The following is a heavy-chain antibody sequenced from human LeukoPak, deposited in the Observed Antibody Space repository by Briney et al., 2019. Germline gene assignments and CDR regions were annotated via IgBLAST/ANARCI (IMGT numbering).Heavy chain of an antibody. CDR1: GVLSNTYA. CDR2: ISRGGVDT. CDR3: VTDLRAGNYYARGLSGL. D-gene: IGHD3-10*01. V-gene: IGHV3-23*01. J-gene: IGHJ4*02. Sequence: PRGCLRLSCAASGVLSNTYAMSWVRQAPGKGLEWVSGISRGGVDTYYADSVRGGFTISRDNSRNTLYLQMSSLKVDDTAVYYCVTDLRAGNYYARGLSGLWGRGTLVTVSS.